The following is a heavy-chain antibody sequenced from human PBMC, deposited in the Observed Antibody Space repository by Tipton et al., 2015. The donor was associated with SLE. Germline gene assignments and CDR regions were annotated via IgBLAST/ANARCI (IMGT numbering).Heavy chain of an antibody. J-gene: IGHJ4*02. CDR2: IYYSGST. CDR1: GDSVSRSNYY. Sequence: TLSLTCTVSGDSVSRSNYYWGWIRQPPGKGLEWITSIYYSGSTYSNTSLKSRVTISVDTSKNQFSLKLSSVTAADTAVYYCALGIVGATTLDYWGQGTLVTVSS. CDR3: ALGIVGATTLDY. V-gene: IGHV4-39*07. D-gene: IGHD1-26*01.